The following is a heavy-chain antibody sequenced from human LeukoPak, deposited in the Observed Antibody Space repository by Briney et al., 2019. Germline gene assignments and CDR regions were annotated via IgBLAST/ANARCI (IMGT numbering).Heavy chain of an antibody. CDR3: AKATYDFWSGYYPCDY. D-gene: IGHD3-3*01. V-gene: IGHV3-23*01. CDR1: GFTFSSYA. J-gene: IGHJ4*02. Sequence: GGSLRLSCAASGFTFSSYAMSWVRQAPGKELEWVSAISGSGGSTYYADSVKGRFTISRDNSKNTLYLQMNSLRAEDTAVYYCAKATYDFWSGYYPCDYWGQGTLVTVSS. CDR2: ISGSGGST.